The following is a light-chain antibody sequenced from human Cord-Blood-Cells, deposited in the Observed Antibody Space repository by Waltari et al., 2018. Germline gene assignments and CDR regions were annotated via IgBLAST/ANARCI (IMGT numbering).Light chain of an antibody. CDR1: RRDVGGYNY. Sequence: QSALTQPASVSGSPGQSITIPCTGTRRDVGGYNYVSWQQQHPGKAPKLMIYDVSNRPSGVSNRFSGSKSGNTASLTISGLQAEDEADYYCSSYTSSSTYVFGTGTKVTVL. CDR2: DVS. CDR3: SSYTSSSTYV. V-gene: IGLV2-14*01. J-gene: IGLJ1*01.